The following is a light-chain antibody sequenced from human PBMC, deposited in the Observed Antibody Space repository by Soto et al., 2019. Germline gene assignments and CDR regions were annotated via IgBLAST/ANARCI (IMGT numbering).Light chain of an antibody. J-gene: IGKJ5*01. CDR3: QQLYTLPFT. Sequence: DIQMTQSPSTLSASVGDRVTITCRASHDISTFLAWYQQKPGKAPKLLIYEASTLQSGVPSRFSGSGSGTEFTLTISGLLPEDCAAYHCQQLYTLPFTFGQGTRLEIK. CDR1: HDISTF. V-gene: IGKV1-9*01. CDR2: EAS.